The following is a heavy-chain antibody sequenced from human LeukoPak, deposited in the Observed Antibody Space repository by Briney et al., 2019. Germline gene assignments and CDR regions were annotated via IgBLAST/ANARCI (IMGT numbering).Heavy chain of an antibody. CDR1: GFTFSSYW. CDR3: ATSSNAPGNY. CDR2: INQDGSAK. V-gene: IGHV3-7*01. J-gene: IGHJ4*02. D-gene: IGHD2-2*01. Sequence: GGSLRLSCAASGFTFSSYWMSWVRQAPEKGLEWVANINQDGSAKYYVGSVKGRFTISRDNAKNSLYLQMNSLRAEDTAVYYCATSSNAPGNYWGQGTLVTVSS.